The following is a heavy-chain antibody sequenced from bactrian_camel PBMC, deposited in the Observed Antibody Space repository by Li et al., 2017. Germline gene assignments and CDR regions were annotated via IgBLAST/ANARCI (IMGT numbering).Heavy chain of an antibody. D-gene: IGHD3*01. J-gene: IGHJ4*01. Sequence: HVQLVESGGGSVQTGGSLRLSCAPSGYIDSRYCMAWLRQGTGKRREMVAGLYTGSGHTVYADSVKGRFTISQDKAKNTLYLQMNNLRPEDTAMYYCAADTSAGCYGDIERRSGHIGQGTQVTVS. CDR1: GYIDSRYC. V-gene: IGHV3S1*01. CDR2: LYTGSGHT.